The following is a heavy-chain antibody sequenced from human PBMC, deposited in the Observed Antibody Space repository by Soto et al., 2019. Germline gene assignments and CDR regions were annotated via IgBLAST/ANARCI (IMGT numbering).Heavy chain of an antibody. CDR3: ARAHNWKHPVFCNYYYGMDV. CDR1: GGTFSSYA. D-gene: IGHD1-20*01. CDR2: IIPSFGTA. J-gene: IGHJ6*02. Sequence: QVQLVQSGAEVKKPGSSVKVSCKASGGTFSSYAISWVRQAPGQGLEWMGGIIPSFGTAKYAQKFQGRVTITADKPTSTAYMELSSLRSEDTAVYYCARAHNWKHPVFCNYYYGMDVWGQGTTVTVSS. V-gene: IGHV1-69*06.